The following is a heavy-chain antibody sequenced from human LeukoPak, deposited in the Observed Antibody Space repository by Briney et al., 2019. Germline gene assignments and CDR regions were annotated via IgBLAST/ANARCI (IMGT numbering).Heavy chain of an antibody. V-gene: IGHV1-69*06. CDR1: GGTFSSYA. Sequence: ASVKVSCKASGGTFSSYAISWVRQAPGQGLEWIGGIIPIFGTANYAQKFQGRVTITADKSTSTAYRELSSLRSEDTAVYYCARAKGDYWALGDYWGQGTLVTVSS. J-gene: IGHJ4*02. CDR2: IIPIFGTA. D-gene: IGHD4-17*01. CDR3: ARAKGDYWALGDY.